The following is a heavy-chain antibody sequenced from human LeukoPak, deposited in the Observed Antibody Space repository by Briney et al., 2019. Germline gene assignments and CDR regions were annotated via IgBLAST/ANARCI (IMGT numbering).Heavy chain of an antibody. D-gene: IGHD6-13*01. Sequence: SASVKVSCKASGYTFPSYGIIGVRQAPGQGLEGMGWISAYNCNTKYAQKLQGRVTMTTDTSTSTAYMELRSLRSNDPAVYYCARDSPPYSSSWSFGNQYYYYMDVWGKGTTVTVSS. CDR2: ISAYNCNT. J-gene: IGHJ6*03. CDR3: ARDSPPYSSSWSFGNQYYYYMDV. V-gene: IGHV1-18*01. CDR1: GYTFPSYG.